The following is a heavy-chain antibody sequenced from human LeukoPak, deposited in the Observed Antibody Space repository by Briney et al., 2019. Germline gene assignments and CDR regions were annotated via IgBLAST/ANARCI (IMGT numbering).Heavy chain of an antibody. CDR1: GFTFSSYS. Sequence: GGSLRLSCAASGFTFSSYSMNWVRQAPGKGLEWVSCISSSSSYIYYADSVKGRFTISRDNSKNTLYLQMNSLRAEDTAVYYCAKGLTVVGATGEYYFDYWGQGTLVTVSS. CDR2: ISSSSSYI. CDR3: AKGLTVVGATGEYYFDY. D-gene: IGHD1-26*01. J-gene: IGHJ4*02. V-gene: IGHV3-21*01.